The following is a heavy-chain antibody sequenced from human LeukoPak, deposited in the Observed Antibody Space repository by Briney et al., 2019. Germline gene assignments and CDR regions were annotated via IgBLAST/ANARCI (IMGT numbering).Heavy chain of an antibody. J-gene: IGHJ4*02. V-gene: IGHV3-74*01. CDR3: AKGYYGSGSYGWFDY. D-gene: IGHD3-10*01. CDR2: INSDGGDT. CDR1: GFTFSTSW. Sequence: PGGSLRLSCAASGFTFSTSWMHWVRQTPGKGLMWVSRINSDGGDTSYADSVKGRFTISRDNSKNTLFLHMNSLRAEDTAVYSCAKGYYGSGSYGWFDYWGQGTLVTVSS.